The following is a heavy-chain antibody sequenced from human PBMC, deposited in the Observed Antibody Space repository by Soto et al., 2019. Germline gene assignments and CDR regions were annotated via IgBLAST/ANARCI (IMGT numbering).Heavy chain of an antibody. CDR3: ARANWYSEY. J-gene: IGHJ4*02. D-gene: IGHD7-27*01. CDR1: GFSINNHY. CDR2: IYYTGST. V-gene: IGHV4-59*11. Sequence: PSETLSLTCTVSGFSINNHYWSWIRQPPGKGLEWIGYIYYTGSTNYNPSLESRVTMSVDTSKNQFSLNLTSLTAADTAIYYCARANWYSEYWGQGTLVTVSS.